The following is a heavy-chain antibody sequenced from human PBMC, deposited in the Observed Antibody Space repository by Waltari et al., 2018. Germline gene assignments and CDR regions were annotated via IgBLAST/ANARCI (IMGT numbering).Heavy chain of an antibody. V-gene: IGHV3-30*02. CDR1: GFTFSTYG. Sequence: QVQLVESGGGVVQPGGSLRLSCAASGFTFSTYGMHWVRQTPGKGLEWVKFIRNDGSDKDYADSVKGRLTVSRDNSKNTLYLQMSNLRAEDTAVYYCAKRGDISSHGAFDIWGQGTMVTVSS. J-gene: IGHJ3*02. CDR3: AKRGDISSHGAFDI. CDR2: IRNDGSDK. D-gene: IGHD3-10*01.